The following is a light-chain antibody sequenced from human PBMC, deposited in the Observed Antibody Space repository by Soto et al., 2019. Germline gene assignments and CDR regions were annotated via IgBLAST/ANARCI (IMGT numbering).Light chain of an antibody. CDR1: SSDVGGYNY. CDR3: TSYGRTSVYV. V-gene: IGLV2-14*01. CDR2: EVT. J-gene: IGLJ1*01. Sequence: QSALTQPASVSGSPGQSITISCTGTSSDVGGYNYVSWYQQYPGKAPKLMIYEVTHRPSGVSNRFSGSKSGNTASLTISGLQAEDVANYYCTSYGRTSVYVFGTRTQLAGL.